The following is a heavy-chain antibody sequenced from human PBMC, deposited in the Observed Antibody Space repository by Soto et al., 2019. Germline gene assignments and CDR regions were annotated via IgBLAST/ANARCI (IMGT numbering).Heavy chain of an antibody. D-gene: IGHD5-12*01. V-gene: IGHV4-34*01. CDR1: GGSFSGYY. J-gene: IGHJ4*02. CDR2: INHSGST. Sequence: SETLSLTCAVYGGSFSGYYWSWIRQPPGKGLEWIGEINHSGSTNYNPSLKSRVTISVDTSKNQFSLKLSSVTAADTDVYYCARGRVATIDYWGQGTLVTVSS. CDR3: ARGRVATIDY.